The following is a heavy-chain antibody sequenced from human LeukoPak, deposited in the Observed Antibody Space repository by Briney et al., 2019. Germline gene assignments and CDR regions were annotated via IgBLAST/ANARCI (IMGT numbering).Heavy chain of an antibody. D-gene: IGHD1-1*01. V-gene: IGHV1-2*02. CDR2: INPNSGGT. CDR1: GYTFTGYY. Sequence: ASVKVSCKASGYTFTGYYMHWVRQAPGQGLEWMGWINPNSGGTNYAQKFQGRVTMTRDTSISTAYMELSRLRSDDTAVYYCARDRRNWNDLGAGGGMDVWGQGTSVTVSS. CDR3: ARDRRNWNDLGAGGGMDV. J-gene: IGHJ6*02.